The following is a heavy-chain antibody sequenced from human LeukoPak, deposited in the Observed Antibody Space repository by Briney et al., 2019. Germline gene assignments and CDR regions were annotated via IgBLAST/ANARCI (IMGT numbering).Heavy chain of an antibody. CDR2: FYVGGAT. V-gene: IGHV3-53*01. CDR3: ARGDGYNFFDY. D-gene: IGHD5-24*01. Sequence: PGGSLRLSCAVSGFSVTSNYMSWVRQAPGKGLEWVSVFYVGGATYYADSVKGRFTISRDNSENTLYLQMKSLRAEDTAVYYCARGDGYNFFDYWGQGTLVTVSS. J-gene: IGHJ4*02. CDR1: GFSVTSNY.